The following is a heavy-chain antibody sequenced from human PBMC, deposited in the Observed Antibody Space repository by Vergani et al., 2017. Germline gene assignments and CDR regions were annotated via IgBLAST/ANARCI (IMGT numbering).Heavy chain of an antibody. D-gene: IGHD3-3*01. CDR1: GYSFISYW. V-gene: IGHV5-51*01. Sequence: EVQLVQSGAEVKKPGESLKISCEGSGYSFISYWIGWVRQMPGKGLEWMGSIYPGDSDTRYSPSFQGQVTISADKSISTAYLQWSSLRASDTAMYYCAKDHYDFWSGYPNLSPFDLWGRGTLVTVSS. J-gene: IGHJ2*01. CDR3: AKDHYDFWSGYPNLSPFDL. CDR2: IYPGDSDT.